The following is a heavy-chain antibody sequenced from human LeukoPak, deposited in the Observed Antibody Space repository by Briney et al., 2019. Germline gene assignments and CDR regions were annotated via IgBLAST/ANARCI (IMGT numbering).Heavy chain of an antibody. D-gene: IGHD3-3*01. CDR1: GYSFTSYW. J-gene: IGHJ4*02. Sequence: GESLKISCKGSGYSFTSYWIGWVRQMPGKGLEWMGIIYPGDSEIRYSPSFQGQVTISADKSISTAYLQWGGLKASDTAMYYCARTAKYYDFWSGYLYFDYWGQGTLVTVSS. CDR2: IYPGDSEI. CDR3: ARTAKYYDFWSGYLYFDY. V-gene: IGHV5-51*01.